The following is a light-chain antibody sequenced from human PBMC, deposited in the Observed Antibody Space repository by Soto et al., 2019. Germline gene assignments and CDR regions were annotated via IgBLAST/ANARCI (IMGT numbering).Light chain of an antibody. Sequence: DIQMTQSPSSLSASVGDRVTITCRASQGFSNSLAWYQQKPGKVPKLLIYAASTLQSGVPSRFSGSGSGTDFTLTITSLQPEDVATYYCQKYNSVPWTFGQGTKVEIK. J-gene: IGKJ1*01. CDR1: QGFSNS. CDR3: QKYNSVPWT. V-gene: IGKV1-27*01. CDR2: AAS.